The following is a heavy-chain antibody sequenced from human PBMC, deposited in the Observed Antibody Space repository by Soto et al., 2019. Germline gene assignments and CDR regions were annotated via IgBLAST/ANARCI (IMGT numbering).Heavy chain of an antibody. V-gene: IGHV3-23*01. J-gene: IGHJ6*01. CDR1: GFTFSSNA. D-gene: IGHD3-10*01. CDR3: ARDWRVAFYYFGSGSSNLPDYYCGMDV. CDR2: ISGSGGST. Sequence: GGSLRLSCAASGFTFSSNAMSWVRQAPGKGLKRVAAISGSGGSTYYADTVKGRFTISRDNPKNTLYLQMNSLRAEDTVVFYCARDWRVAFYYFGSGSSNLPDYYCGMDVWGQGSMVTVSS.